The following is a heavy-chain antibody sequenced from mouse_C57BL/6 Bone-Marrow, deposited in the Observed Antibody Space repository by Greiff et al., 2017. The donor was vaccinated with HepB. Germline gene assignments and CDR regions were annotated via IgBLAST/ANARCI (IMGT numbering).Heavy chain of an antibody. Sequence: VQLQQSGAELVRPGASVKLSCTASGFNIKDDYMHWVKQRPEQGLEWIGWIDPENGDTEYASKFQGKATITADTSSNTAYLQRSSLTSEDTAVYYCTTNYGSSPDVWGTGTTVTVSS. J-gene: IGHJ1*03. D-gene: IGHD1-1*01. V-gene: IGHV14-4*01. CDR2: IDPENGDT. CDR3: TTNYGSSPDV. CDR1: GFNIKDDY.